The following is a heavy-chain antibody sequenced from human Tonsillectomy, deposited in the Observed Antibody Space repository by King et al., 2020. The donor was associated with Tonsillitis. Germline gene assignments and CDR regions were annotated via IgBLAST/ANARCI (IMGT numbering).Heavy chain of an antibody. CDR3: ARVRGDYYSAMDYYGMDV. Sequence: VQLQESGPGLVKPSQTPSLTCTVSGGSISSGDYFWSWIRQPPGKGLEWIGYIFYSGSTYYNPSLKSRVTISVDTSKNQFSLKLSSVTAADTAVYYCARVRGDYYSAMDYYGMDVWGQGTTVTVSS. J-gene: IGHJ6*02. CDR1: GGSISSGDYF. V-gene: IGHV4-30-4*01. CDR2: IFYSGST. D-gene: IGHD2-21*02.